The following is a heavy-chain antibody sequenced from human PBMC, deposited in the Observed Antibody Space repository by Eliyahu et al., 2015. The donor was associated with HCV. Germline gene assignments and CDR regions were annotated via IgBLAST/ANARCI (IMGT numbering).Heavy chain of an antibody. D-gene: IGHD3-10*01. J-gene: IGHJ5*02. CDR3: AHRRMDTITIVRGVIIEPPLFWFDP. CDR1: GFSLNTXGXG. V-gene: IGHV2-5*01. Sequence: QITLKESGPTLVKPTQTLTLTCXFSGFSLNTXGXGVGXXXXPPGKALEWXXLIYWNDEKRYSPSLKSRLTITKDTSKNQVVLTMTNMDPVDTATYYCAHRRMDTITIVRGVIIEPPLFWFDPWGQGTLVTVSS. CDR2: IYWNDEK.